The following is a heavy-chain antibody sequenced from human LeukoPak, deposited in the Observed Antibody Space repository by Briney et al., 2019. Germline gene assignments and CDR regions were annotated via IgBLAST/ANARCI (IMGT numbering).Heavy chain of an antibody. CDR2: INENGDIA. J-gene: IGHJ4*02. CDR3: AKARWEPNFDY. D-gene: IGHD1-26*01. Sequence: GGSLRPSCAASGFTFDDYAMHWVRHGPGKSLEWVSLINENGDIAYYGDSVRGRFTVSRDNAKNSLYLQMNSLTTEDTALYYCAKARWEPNFDYWGQGTLVTVSS. CDR1: GFTFDDYA. V-gene: IGHV3-43*02.